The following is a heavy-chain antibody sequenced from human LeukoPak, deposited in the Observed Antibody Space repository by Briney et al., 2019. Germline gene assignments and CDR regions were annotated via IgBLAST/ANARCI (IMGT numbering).Heavy chain of an antibody. D-gene: IGHD2-2*01. CDR3: ARGVNFCSSSHCRGDYFDS. CDR2: IYFTGTT. Sequence: SETLSLTCTVSGGSMSNSSYFWRWIRQPPGKGLEWIGSIYFTGTTYYNPSLKSRVTVSENTSKNQLSLRVTSVTATDTAVYYCARGVNFCSSSHCRGDYFDSWGQGTLVTVSS. CDR1: GGSMSNSSYF. J-gene: IGHJ4*02. V-gene: IGHV4-39*01.